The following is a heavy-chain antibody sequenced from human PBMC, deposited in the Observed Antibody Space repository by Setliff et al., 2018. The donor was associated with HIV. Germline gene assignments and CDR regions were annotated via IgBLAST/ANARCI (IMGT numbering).Heavy chain of an antibody. CDR1: GGSISSYY. J-gene: IGHJ4*02. CDR2: IYYSGST. D-gene: IGHD3-10*01. V-gene: IGHV4-59*08. Sequence: SETLSLTCTVSGGSISSYYWSWIRQPPGKGLEWIGYIYYSGSTNYNPSLKSRVTISVDTSKDQFSLKLSSVTASDTAVYYCARGSYYGSGSYPMDYWGQGTLVTVSS. CDR3: ARGSYYGSGSYPMDY.